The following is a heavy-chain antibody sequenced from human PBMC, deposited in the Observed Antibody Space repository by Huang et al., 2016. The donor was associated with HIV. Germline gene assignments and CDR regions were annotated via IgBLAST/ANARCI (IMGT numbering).Heavy chain of an antibody. CDR3: TREYTVAGAFDI. CDR2: ISNDGTTT. Sequence: QGQLVESGGGVVRPGRSLRLSCAASGFSFSNYAMYWVRQAPGKRLEWVTFISNDGTTTYYANSVKGRFTISRDNFKNTLYLQMNRLRGDDTAVYYCTREYTVAGAFDIWGQGTMVTVSS. V-gene: IGHV3-30-3*01. D-gene: IGHD5-12*01. J-gene: IGHJ3*02. CDR1: GFSFSNYA.